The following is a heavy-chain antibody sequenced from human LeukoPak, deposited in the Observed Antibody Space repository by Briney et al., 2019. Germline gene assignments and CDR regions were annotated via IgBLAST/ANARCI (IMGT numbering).Heavy chain of an antibody. D-gene: IGHD5-18*01. CDR3: ARDQGIRSYGYAYYDY. CDR2: ISSSGSTI. J-gene: IGHJ4*02. CDR1: GFTFSSYA. V-gene: IGHV3-48*04. Sequence: GGSLRLSCAASGFTFSSYAMSLVRQAPGKGLEWVSYISSSGSTIYYADSVKGRFTISRDNAKNSLYLQMNSLRAEDTAVYYCARDQGIRSYGYAYYDYWGQGTLVTVSS.